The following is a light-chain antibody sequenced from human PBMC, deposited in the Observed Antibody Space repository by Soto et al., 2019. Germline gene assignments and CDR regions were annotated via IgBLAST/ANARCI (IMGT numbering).Light chain of an antibody. CDR3: QQYNSFIWT. Sequence: DIQMTQSPSTLSASVGDRVTIICRASQSISSWLAWYQQKQGKAPTLLLSKASNLDSGVPSRFSGSGSGTEFNLTISSLQPEDFATYYCQQYNSFIWTFGRGTKVDIK. V-gene: IGKV1-5*03. J-gene: IGKJ1*01. CDR2: KAS. CDR1: QSISSW.